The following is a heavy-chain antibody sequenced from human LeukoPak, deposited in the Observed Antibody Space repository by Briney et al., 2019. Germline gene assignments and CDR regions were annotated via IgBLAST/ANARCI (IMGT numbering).Heavy chain of an antibody. CDR2: IYYTGKT. J-gene: IGHJ4*02. CDR3: ARVHYYGSGLSSYFDY. Sequence: SETLSLTCAVSGGSISSYYWSWIRQPPGKGLEWIGYIYYTGKTNYSPSLKSRVTISVDTSKNQFSLKLSSVTAADTAVYYWARVHYYGSGLSSYFDYWGQGTLVTVSS. D-gene: IGHD3-10*01. CDR1: GGSISSYY. V-gene: IGHV4-59*01.